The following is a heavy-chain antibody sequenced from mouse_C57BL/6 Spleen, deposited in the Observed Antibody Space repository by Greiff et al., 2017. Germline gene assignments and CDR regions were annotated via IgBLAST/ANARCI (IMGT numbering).Heavy chain of an antibody. CDR2: IHPNSGST. CDR3: ARGGAYDYDGGVAY. CDR1: GYTFTSYW. D-gene: IGHD2-4*01. Sequence: QVQLQQPGAELVKPGASVKLSCKASGYTFTSYWMHWVKQRPGQGLEWIGMIHPNSGSTNYNEKFKSKATLTVDKSSSTAYMQLSSLTSEDSAVYYCARGGAYDYDGGVAYWGQGTLVTVSA. V-gene: IGHV1-64*01. J-gene: IGHJ3*01.